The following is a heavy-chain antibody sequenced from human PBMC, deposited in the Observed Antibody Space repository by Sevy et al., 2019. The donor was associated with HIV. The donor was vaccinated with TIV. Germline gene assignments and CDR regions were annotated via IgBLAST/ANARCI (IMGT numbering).Heavy chain of an antibody. J-gene: IGHJ4*02. CDR1: GSTLSHLS. V-gene: IGHV1-24*01. CDR3: ATTKDYYDSSGYAFDY. D-gene: IGHD3-22*01. CDR2: FDPEDGET. Sequence: ASVKVSCKVSGSTLSHLSMHWVRQAPGKGLEWMGSFDPEDGETIYAQKFQGRLTMTEDTSTDTAYMELSSLRSEDTAVYYCATTKDYYDSSGYAFDYWGQGTLVTVSS.